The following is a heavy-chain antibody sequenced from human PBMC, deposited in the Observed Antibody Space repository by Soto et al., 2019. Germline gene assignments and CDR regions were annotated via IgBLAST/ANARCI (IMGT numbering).Heavy chain of an antibody. CDR3: ARDRGYTYGYWGWFDP. D-gene: IGHD5-18*01. CDR1: GYTFTDSA. J-gene: IGHJ5*02. Sequence: QVHYVQSGAEEKKPGASVKVSCKASGYTFTDSAIHWVRQAPGQRLEWMGWINAGNGDTKYSQKLQGRVTITRDTSANTAYMELSSLTSEDTAVYYCARDRGYTYGYWGWFDPWGQGTLVTVSS. CDR2: INAGNGDT. V-gene: IGHV1-3*05.